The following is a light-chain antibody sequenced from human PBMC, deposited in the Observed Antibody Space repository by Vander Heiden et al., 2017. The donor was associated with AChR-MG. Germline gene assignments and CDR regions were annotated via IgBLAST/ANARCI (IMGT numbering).Light chain of an antibody. CDR1: SSNIGSNT. J-gene: IGLJ3*02. V-gene: IGLV1-44*01. CDR3: AAWDDSLNGPV. Sequence: QSVLTQPPSASGTTGQRVTISCSGSSSNIGSNTVNWYQQLPGTAPKLLIYSNNQRHSGVPDRFSGSKSGTSASLAISGLQSEDEADYYCAAWDDSLNGPVFGGGTKLTVL. CDR2: SNN.